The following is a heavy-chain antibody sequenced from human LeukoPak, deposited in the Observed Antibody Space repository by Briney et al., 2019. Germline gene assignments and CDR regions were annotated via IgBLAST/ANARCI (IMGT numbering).Heavy chain of an antibody. V-gene: IGHV3-7*01. CDR1: GFTFSSYW. CDR2: IKQDGSEK. Sequence: GGSLRLSCAASGFTFSSYWMSWVRQAPGKGLEWVANIKQDGSEKYYVDSVKGRFTISRDNAKNSLYLQMNSLRAEDTAVYYCARGAGAVAGHYYYYGMDVWGQGTLVTVSS. J-gene: IGHJ6*02. CDR3: ARGAGAVAGHYYYYGMDV. D-gene: IGHD6-19*01.